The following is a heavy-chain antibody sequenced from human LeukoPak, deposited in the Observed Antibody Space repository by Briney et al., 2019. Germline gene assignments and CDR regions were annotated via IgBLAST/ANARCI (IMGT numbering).Heavy chain of an antibody. J-gene: IGHJ6*02. Sequence: GGSLRLSCAASGFTFSSYGMHWVRQAPGKGLEWVAIIWYDGSTKYYGDSVKGRFTISRDNSKNTLYLQMNSLRAEDTAVYYCAREGNYYDMDVWGQGTTVTVSS. CDR3: AREGNYYDMDV. V-gene: IGHV3-33*01. CDR1: GFTFSSYG. CDR2: IWYDGSTK.